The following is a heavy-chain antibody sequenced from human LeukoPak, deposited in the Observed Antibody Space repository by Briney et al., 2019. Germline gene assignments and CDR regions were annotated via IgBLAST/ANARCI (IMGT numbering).Heavy chain of an antibody. D-gene: IGHD3-10*01. CDR3: AITYYYGSGSTYFDS. V-gene: IGHV4-39*01. Sequence: SETLSLTCTVSGGSISSSRYYWGWIRQPPGKGLEWIGNIFYSGSTYYNPSLKSRVTISADTSKKQFSLKLSSVTAADTAVYFCAITYYYGSGSTYFDSWGQGALVTVSS. CDR1: GGSISSSRYY. CDR2: IFYSGST. J-gene: IGHJ4*02.